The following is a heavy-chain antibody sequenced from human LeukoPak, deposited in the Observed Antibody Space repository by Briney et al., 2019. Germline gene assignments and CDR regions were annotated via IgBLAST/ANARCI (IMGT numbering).Heavy chain of an antibody. Sequence: ASVKVSCKVSGYTLTELSMHWVRQAPGKGLEWMGGFDPEDGETIYAQKLQGRVTMTTDTSTSTAYMELRSLRSDDTAVYYCARDRRRRERGYSYGYGWTADDAFDIWGQGTMVTVSS. CDR2: FDPEDGET. CDR3: ARDRRRRERGYSYGYGWTADDAFDI. D-gene: IGHD5-18*01. CDR1: GYTLTELS. J-gene: IGHJ3*02. V-gene: IGHV1-24*01.